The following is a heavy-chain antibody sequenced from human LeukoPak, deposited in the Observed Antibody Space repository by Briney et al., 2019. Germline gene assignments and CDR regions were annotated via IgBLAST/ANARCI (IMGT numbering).Heavy chain of an antibody. CDR1: GFIFNHNS. Sequence: PGRSLRLSCAVSGFIFNHNSMHWVRHAQAKGLEWVGVIWSDKSNKFYADSVRGRFNISRADSRKTVYLQMDTMTVEDTAAYYCAKDAQRGFDYSNSLDYWGQGALVTVAS. V-gene: IGHV3-33*06. J-gene: IGHJ4*02. CDR3: AKDAQRGFDYSNSLDY. D-gene: IGHD4-11*01. CDR2: IWSDKSNK.